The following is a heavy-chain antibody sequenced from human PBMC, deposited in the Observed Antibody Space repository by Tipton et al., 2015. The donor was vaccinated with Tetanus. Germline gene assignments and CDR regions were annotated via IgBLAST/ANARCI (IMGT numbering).Heavy chain of an antibody. V-gene: IGHV4-59*01. CDR2: VFYTGIT. CDR1: GGSISGYF. D-gene: IGHD2-8*02. Sequence: TLSLTCTVSGGSISGYFWTWIRQSPGKGLECIGYVFYTGITNYNPPFESRVTMSVDTSKNQISLKLRSVTAADTAVYYCARYHCTGTTCQHLDHWGQGTLVTVSS. CDR3: ARYHCTGTTCQHLDH. J-gene: IGHJ4*01.